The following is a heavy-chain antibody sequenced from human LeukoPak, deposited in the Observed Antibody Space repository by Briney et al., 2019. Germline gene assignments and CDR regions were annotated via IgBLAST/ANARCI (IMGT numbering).Heavy chain of an antibody. CDR3: SKDGAAAGRPYYYYYMYG. Sequence: GGSLRLSCAASGFTFDDYAMNWVRQAPGKGLEWVSGISWNSGSVGYADSVKGRFTISRDNAKTSPYLQMNSLRAEDMALYYCSKDGAAAGRPYYYYYMYGWGKGTTVTVSS. J-gene: IGHJ6*03. D-gene: IGHD6-13*01. CDR2: ISWNSGSV. CDR1: GFTFDDYA. V-gene: IGHV3-9*03.